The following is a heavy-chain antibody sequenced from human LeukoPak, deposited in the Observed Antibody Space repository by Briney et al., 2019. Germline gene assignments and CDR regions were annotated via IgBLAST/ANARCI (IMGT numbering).Heavy chain of an antibody. CDR2: ISGSGSTT. J-gene: IGHJ4*02. CDR1: GFPFSSYA. Sequence: PGGSLRLSCAASGFPFSSYAMTWVSQAPGKGLEWVSTISGSGSTTYYADSVRGRFSISRDNSRNLLFLQMNSLRAEDTALYYCAKALSGYIYGPDVWSQGTLVTVSS. CDR3: AKALSGYIYGPDV. D-gene: IGHD5-18*01. V-gene: IGHV3-23*01.